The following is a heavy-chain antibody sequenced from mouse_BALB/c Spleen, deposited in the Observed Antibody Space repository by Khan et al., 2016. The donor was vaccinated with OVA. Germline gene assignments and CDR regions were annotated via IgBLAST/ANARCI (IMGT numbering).Heavy chain of an antibody. Sequence: EVKLLESGPSLVKPSQTLSLTCSVTGDSITRGYWNWIRKFPGNKLDYMGYISYSGNTYCNPSLKSRISIPQDTSKNQDCLQWNSVTTEDTATDYLACELRGFAYWGQGTLVTVSA. CDR2: ISYSGNT. CDR3: ACELRGFAY. J-gene: IGHJ3*01. CDR1: GDSITRGY. D-gene: IGHD1-1*01. V-gene: IGHV3-8*02.